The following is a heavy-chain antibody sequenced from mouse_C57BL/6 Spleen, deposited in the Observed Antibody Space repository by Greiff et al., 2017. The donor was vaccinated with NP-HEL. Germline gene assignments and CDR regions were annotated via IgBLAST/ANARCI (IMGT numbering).Heavy chain of an antibody. CDR3: ARARGGIYGSSLYYAMDY. CDR1: GYSFTDYN. CDR2: INPNYGTT. J-gene: IGHJ4*01. Sequence: EVKVVESGPELVKPGASVKISCKASGYSFTDYNMNWVKQSNGKSLEWIGVINPNYGTTSYNQKFKGKATLTVDQSSSTAYMQLNSLTSEDSAVYYCARARGGIYGSSLYYAMDYWGQGTSVTVSS. D-gene: IGHD1-1*01. V-gene: IGHV1-39*01.